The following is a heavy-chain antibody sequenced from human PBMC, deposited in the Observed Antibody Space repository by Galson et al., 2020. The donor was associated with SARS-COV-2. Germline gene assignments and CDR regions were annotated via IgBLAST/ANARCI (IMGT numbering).Heavy chain of an antibody. V-gene: IGHV2-5*02. CDR2: IYWDETK. CDR1: GFSLNTSGVG. D-gene: IGHD6-19*01. Sequence: SGPTLVKPTQTLTLTCTFSGFSLNTSGVGVGWIRQPPGKALEWLALIYWDETKRHSPLLKSRLTITKDTSKNQVVLTMTNMDPVDTATYFCAHKLTLCSDGWYTPGYFDYWGQGALVSVSS. CDR3: AHKLTLCSDGWYTPGYFDY. J-gene: IGHJ4*02.